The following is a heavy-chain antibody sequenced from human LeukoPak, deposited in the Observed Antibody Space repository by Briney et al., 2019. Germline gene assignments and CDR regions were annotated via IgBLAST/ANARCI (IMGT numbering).Heavy chain of an antibody. Sequence: GASVKVSCKASGYTFTGYYMHWVRQAPGQGLEWMGWINPNSGGTNHAQKFQGRVTMTRDTSISTAYMELSRLRSDDTAVYYCARGMDSSGYDEYFQHWGQGTLVTVSS. V-gene: IGHV1-2*02. D-gene: IGHD3-22*01. CDR3: ARGMDSSGYDEYFQH. CDR1: GYTFTGYY. CDR2: INPNSGGT. J-gene: IGHJ1*01.